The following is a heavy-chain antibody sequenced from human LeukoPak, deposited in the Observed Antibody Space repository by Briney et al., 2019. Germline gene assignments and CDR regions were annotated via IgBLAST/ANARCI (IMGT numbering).Heavy chain of an antibody. CDR1: GFSIDTYA. Sequence: GGSLRLSCAASGFSIDTYAMTWVRQAPGKGLEWVSAISGDGGGTYYAVSVKGRFTISRDNSKNTLYLQMNGLRAEDTAVYYCTLGSLYSSSWYGDYWGQGTLVTVSS. D-gene: IGHD6-13*01. CDR3: TLGSLYSSSWYGDY. J-gene: IGHJ4*02. CDR2: ISGDGGGT. V-gene: IGHV3-23*01.